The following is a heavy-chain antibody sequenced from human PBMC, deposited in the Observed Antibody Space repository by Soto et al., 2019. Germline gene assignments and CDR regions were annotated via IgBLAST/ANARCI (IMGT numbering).Heavy chain of an antibody. V-gene: IGHV5-10-1*01. CDR2: IDPSDSYT. CDR1: GYSFTSYW. D-gene: IGHD3-22*01. CDR3: ARQSGHYYDSSGYYSYFDY. Sequence: ESLKISCKGSGYSFTSYWISWVRQMPGKGLEWMGRIDPSDSYTNYSPSFQGHVTISADKSISTAYLQWSSLKASDTAMYYCARQSGHYYDSSGYYSYFDYWGQGTLVTVSS. J-gene: IGHJ4*02.